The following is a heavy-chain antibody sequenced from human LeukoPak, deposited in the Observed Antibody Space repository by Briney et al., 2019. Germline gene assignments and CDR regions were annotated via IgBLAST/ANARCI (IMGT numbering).Heavy chain of an antibody. V-gene: IGHV3-15*01. CDR3: TAVATYGIGHAFDI. D-gene: IGHD5-12*01. J-gene: IGHJ3*02. CDR1: GFTFKRYH. Sequence: NPGGSLRLSCAASGFTFKRYHMSWVRQAPGKGLEWVGRIKSKTDGGTTDFAAPVKGRFTISRDDSKNTLYLQMNSLKTEDTAVYYCTAVATYGIGHAFDIWGQGTMVTVSS. CDR2: IKSKTDGGTT.